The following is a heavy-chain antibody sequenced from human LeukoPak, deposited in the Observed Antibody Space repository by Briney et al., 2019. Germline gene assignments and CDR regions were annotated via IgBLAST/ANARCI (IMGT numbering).Heavy chain of an antibody. CDR1: GFTFNDYA. J-gene: IGHJ4*02. CDR2: ISSSSSYI. V-gene: IGHV3-21*01. CDR3: ATSGLESYYFDY. Sequence: GGSLRLSCAASGFTFNDYAINWVRQAPGKGLEWVSSISSSSSYIYYADSVKGRFTISRDNAKNSLYLQMNSLRAEDTAVYYCATSGLESYYFDYWGQGTLVIVSS. D-gene: IGHD6-6*01.